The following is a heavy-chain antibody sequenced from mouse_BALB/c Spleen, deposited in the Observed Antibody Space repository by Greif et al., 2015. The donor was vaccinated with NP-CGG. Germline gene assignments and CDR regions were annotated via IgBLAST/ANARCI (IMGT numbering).Heavy chain of an antibody. CDR3: ARYGNWFAY. V-gene: IGHV5-12-1*01. J-gene: IGHJ3*01. CDR1: GFAFSSYD. D-gene: IGHD2-1*01. Sequence: EVKLVESGGGLVKPGGSLKLSCAASGFAFSSYDMSWVRQTPEKRLEWVAYISSGGGSTYYPDTVKGRFTISRDNAKNTLYLQMSSLKSEDTAMYYCARYGNWFAYWGQGTLVTVSA. CDR2: ISSGGGST.